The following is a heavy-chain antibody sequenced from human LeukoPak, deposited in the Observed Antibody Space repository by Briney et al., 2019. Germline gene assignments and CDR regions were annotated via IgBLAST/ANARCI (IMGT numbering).Heavy chain of an antibody. CDR3: AKQYRAVRGVGHYFDY. V-gene: IGHV3-23*01. D-gene: IGHD3-10*01. CDR1: GFTFSSYA. Sequence: GGSLRLSCAAPGFTFSSYAMSWVRQAPGKGLEWVSAISGSGGSTYYADSVKGRFTISRDNSKNTLYLQMNSLRAEDTAVYYCAKQYRAVRGVGHYFDYWGQGTLVTVSS. J-gene: IGHJ4*02. CDR2: ISGSGGST.